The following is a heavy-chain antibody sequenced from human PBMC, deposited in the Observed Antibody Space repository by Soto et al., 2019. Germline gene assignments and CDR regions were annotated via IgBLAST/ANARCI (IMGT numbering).Heavy chain of an antibody. D-gene: IGHD6-19*01. J-gene: IGHJ4*02. CDR3: AKRPLAGSGWTFDY. V-gene: IGHV3-30*02. CDR2: ISYSGNK. CDR1: GFTFNTHG. Sequence: PGGSLRLSCSASGFTFNTHGMHWVRQSPGKGLEWVSYISYSGNKYYADSVQGRFTISRDDSKNTVFLQINSLRTEDTAVYYCAKRPLAGSGWTFDYWGQGTSVTV.